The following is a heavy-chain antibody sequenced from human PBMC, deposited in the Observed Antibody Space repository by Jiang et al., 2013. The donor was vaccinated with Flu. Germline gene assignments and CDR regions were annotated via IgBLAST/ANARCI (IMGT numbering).Heavy chain of an antibody. CDR3: EVGATVAFDI. Sequence: LEWIGSIYYSREHLLXPSLKSRVTISVDTSKNQFSLKLSSVTAADTAVYYCEVGATVAFDIWGQGTMVTVSS. V-gene: IGHV4-39*01. CDR2: IYYSREH. J-gene: IGHJ3*02. D-gene: IGHD1-26*01.